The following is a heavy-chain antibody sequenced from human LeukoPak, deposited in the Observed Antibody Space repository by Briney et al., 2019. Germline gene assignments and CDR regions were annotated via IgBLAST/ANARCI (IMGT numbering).Heavy chain of an antibody. CDR3: ARTIDKNDYYVKRHSYYYMDV. D-gene: IGHD3-10*02. CDR1: GYTFTGFY. Sequence: ASVKVSCKASGYTFTGFYLHWVRQAPGQGLGWMGWINGNSGGTNYAQKFQGRVTMTRDTSSSTAYMELRRLKSDDSAVYYCARTIDKNDYYVKRHSYYYMDVWGQGTTVTVSS. CDR2: INGNSGGT. J-gene: IGHJ6*03. V-gene: IGHV1-2*02.